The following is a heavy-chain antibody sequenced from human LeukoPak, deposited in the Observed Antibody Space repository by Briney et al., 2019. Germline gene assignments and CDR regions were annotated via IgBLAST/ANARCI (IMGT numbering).Heavy chain of an antibody. Sequence: SETLSLTCAVYGGSFSGYYWSWIRQPPGKGLEWIGEINHSGSTNYNPSLKSRVTISVDTSKNQFSLKLSSVTAADTAVHYCARGYSSSWYGFLGPTTTTRNWFDPWGQGTLVTVSS. CDR1: GGSFSGYY. V-gene: IGHV4-34*01. D-gene: IGHD6-13*01. J-gene: IGHJ5*02. CDR2: INHSGST. CDR3: ARGYSSSWYGFLGPTTTTRNWFDP.